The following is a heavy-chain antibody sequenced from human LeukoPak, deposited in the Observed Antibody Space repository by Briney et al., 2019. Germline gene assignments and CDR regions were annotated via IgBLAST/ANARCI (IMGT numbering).Heavy chain of an antibody. Sequence: SETLSLTCTVSGGSISSGDYYWSWIRQPPGKGLEWIGYIYYSGSTYYNPSLKSRVTISVDTSKNQFSPKLSSVTAADTAVYYCARDRVAATLYYYYGMDVWGQGTTVTVSS. CDR3: ARDRVAATLYYYYGMDV. D-gene: IGHD2-15*01. CDR2: IYYSGST. J-gene: IGHJ6*02. V-gene: IGHV4-30-4*01. CDR1: GGSISSGDYY.